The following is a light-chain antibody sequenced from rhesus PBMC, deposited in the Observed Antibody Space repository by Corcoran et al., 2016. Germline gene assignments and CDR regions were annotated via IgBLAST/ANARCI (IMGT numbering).Light chain of an antibody. Sequence: DIQMTQSPSSLSASVGDTVTITCRASQSISSWLDWYQQKPGKAPKLLIYKAFSLQSGAPSRFSGSGSGTGFTLTISSLQPENFATYYCLQFSSSPWTFDQGTKVEIK. CDR3: LQFSSSPWT. CDR1: QSISSW. V-gene: IGKV1-22*01. J-gene: IGKJ1*01. CDR2: KAF.